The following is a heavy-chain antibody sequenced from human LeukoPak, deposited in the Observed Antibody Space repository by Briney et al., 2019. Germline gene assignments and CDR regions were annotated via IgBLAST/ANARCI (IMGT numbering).Heavy chain of an antibody. Sequence: PSETLSLTCAVSGYSISSGYYWGWIRQPPVKGLEWIGSIYHSGSTYYNPSLKSRVIISLDTSKNQFSLKLNSVTAADTAVYYCARQYCSGGSCYLDYWGQGTLVTVSS. CDR1: GYSISSGYY. CDR3: ARQYCSGGSCYLDY. CDR2: IYHSGST. V-gene: IGHV4-38-2*01. D-gene: IGHD2-15*01. J-gene: IGHJ4*02.